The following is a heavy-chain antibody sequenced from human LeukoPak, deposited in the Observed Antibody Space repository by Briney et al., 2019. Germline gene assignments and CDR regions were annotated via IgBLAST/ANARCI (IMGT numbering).Heavy chain of an antibody. CDR3: ARVKFGDLLGRNWFDP. CDR2: ISYDGSNK. Sequence: GGSLRLSCAASGFTFSSYAMHWVRQAPGKGLEWVAVISYDGSNKYYADSVKGRFTISRDNSKNTLYLQMNSLRAEDTAVYYCARVKFGDLLGRNWFDPWGQGTLVTVSS. J-gene: IGHJ5*02. CDR1: GFTFSSYA. D-gene: IGHD3-10*01. V-gene: IGHV3-30*04.